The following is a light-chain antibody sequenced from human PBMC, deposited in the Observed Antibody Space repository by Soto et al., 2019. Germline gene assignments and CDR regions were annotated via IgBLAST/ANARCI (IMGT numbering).Light chain of an antibody. Sequence: QSALSAPACVSGYPGDSITISCTGTSSDVGSYNLVSWYQPHPGKAPKLMIYEVNKRPSGVSNRFSGSKSGNTASLTISGLQAEDEADYYCCSFAGSSTYVFGAGTKVTVL. CDR3: CSFAGSSTYV. CDR2: EVN. J-gene: IGLJ1*01. V-gene: IGLV2-23*02. CDR1: SSDVGSYNL.